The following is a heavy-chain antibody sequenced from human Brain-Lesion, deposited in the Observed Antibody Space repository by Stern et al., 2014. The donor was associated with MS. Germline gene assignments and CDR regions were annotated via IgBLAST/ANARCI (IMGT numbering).Heavy chain of an antibody. CDR3: AGEEDIRYCSGGSCTGNWFDP. CDR2: LYYSGNT. V-gene: IGHV4-39*01. Sequence: QLQLQESGPGLVKPSETLSLTCTVAGGSVSSTSYAWAWIRQPPGKGLEWIGTLYYSGNTYYSPYLKSRLTISLDTSKNTFSLQLGSVTAADTAVYYCAGEEDIRYCSGGSCTGNWFDPWGQGTLVTVSS. D-gene: IGHD2-15*01. CDR1: GGSVSSTSYA. J-gene: IGHJ5*02.